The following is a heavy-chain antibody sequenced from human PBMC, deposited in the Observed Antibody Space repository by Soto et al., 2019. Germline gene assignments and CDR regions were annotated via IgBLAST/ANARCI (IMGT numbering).Heavy chain of an antibody. CDR2: VHRSGST. CDR1: GGSISSGNW. D-gene: IGHD6-19*01. Sequence: LSLTCAVSGGSISSGNWWSWVRQPPGKGLDWIGEVHRSGSTNYNPSLKSRVTISVDESKSQFSLKLSSVTAADTAVYYCARLDNSDWSKGYYFDYWGQGTLVTVSS. J-gene: IGHJ4*02. V-gene: IGHV4-4*02. CDR3: ARLDNSDWSKGYYFDY.